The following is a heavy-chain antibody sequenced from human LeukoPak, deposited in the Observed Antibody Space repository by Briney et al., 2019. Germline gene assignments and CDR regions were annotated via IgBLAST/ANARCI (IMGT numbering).Heavy chain of an antibody. CDR3: ARTNVAVRLLTDS. Sequence: ASETLSLTCTVSRDSITTRTYYWGWIRQPPGKGLEWIGSIYHSGSTYYNPSLKGRVTMSVDTSKNQFSLKLASVTAADTAVYYCARTNVAVRLLTDSWGQGTLVIVSS. CDR2: IYHSGST. J-gene: IGHJ4*02. D-gene: IGHD6-19*01. CDR1: RDSITTRTYY. V-gene: IGHV4-39*07.